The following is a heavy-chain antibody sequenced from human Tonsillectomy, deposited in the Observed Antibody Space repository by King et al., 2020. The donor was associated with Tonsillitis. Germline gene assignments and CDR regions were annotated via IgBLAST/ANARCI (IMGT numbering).Heavy chain of an antibody. CDR1: GFNFSSYA. J-gene: IGHJ4*02. CDR2: ISYDGNYK. D-gene: IGHD2-15*01. Sequence: VQLVQSGGGVVQPGRSLRLSCAASGFNFSSYAMHWVRQAPGKGLEWVAVISYDGNYKYYADSVKGRFTISRDKSKNTLYLQMISLKPDDTAVYYCAREVVVLVAAIDTRYIDYWGQGTLVTASS. CDR3: AREVVVLVAAIDTRYIDY. V-gene: IGHV3-30*04.